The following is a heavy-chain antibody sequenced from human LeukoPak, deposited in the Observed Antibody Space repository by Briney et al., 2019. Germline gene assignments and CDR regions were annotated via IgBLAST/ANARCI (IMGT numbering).Heavy chain of an antibody. D-gene: IGHD6-6*01. CDR3: AREPYSSSPGGAFDI. CDR1: GYTFTSYG. Sequence: ASVKVSCKASGYTFTSYGISWVRQAPGQGLEWMGWISAYNGNTNYAQKLQGRVTMTTDTSTSTAYMELRSLRSDDTAVYYCAREPYSSSPGGAFDIWGQGTMVTVSS. V-gene: IGHV1-18*01. CDR2: ISAYNGNT. J-gene: IGHJ3*02.